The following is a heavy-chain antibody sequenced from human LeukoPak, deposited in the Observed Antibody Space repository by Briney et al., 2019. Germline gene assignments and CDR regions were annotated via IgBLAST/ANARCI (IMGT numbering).Heavy chain of an antibody. CDR2: IVVGSGNT. Sequence: TSVKVSCKASGFTFTSSAMQWVRQARGQRLEWIGWIVVGSGNTNYAQKFQERVTITRDMSTSTAYMELSSLRSEDTAVYYCAAGWVCSGGSCYYYFVYWGQGTLVTVSS. V-gene: IGHV1-58*02. CDR3: AAGWVCSGGSCYYYFVY. CDR1: GFTFTSSA. J-gene: IGHJ4*02. D-gene: IGHD2-15*01.